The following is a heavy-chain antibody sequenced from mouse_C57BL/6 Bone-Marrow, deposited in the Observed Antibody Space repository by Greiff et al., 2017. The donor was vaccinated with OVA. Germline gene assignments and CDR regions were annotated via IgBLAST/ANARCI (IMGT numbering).Heavy chain of an antibody. J-gene: IGHJ2*01. CDR3: GRNWGRRYFDY. Sequence: QVQLQQSGAELARPGASVKLSCKASSYTFTSYGISWVKQRTGQGLEWIGEIYPRSGNTYYNEKVKGKATLTVDKSSSTAYLELRSLTSEDSAVYFCGRNWGRRYFDYWGQGTTLTVSS. D-gene: IGHD4-1*01. V-gene: IGHV1-81*01. CDR2: IYPRSGNT. CDR1: SYTFTSYG.